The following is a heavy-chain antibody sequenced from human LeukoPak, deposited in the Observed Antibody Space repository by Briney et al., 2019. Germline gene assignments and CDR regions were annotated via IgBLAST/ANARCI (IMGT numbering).Heavy chain of an antibody. J-gene: IGHJ6*02. CDR3: ARIATPQRVYGMDV. CDR2: IWYDGSNK. CDR1: GVTFSSYG. D-gene: IGHD6-13*01. V-gene: IGHV3-33*01. Sequence: GGSLRLSCAASGVTFSSYGMHWVRQAPGKGLEWVAVIWYDGSNKYYADSVKGRFTISRDNSKNTLYLQMNSLRAEDTAVYYCARIATPQRVYGMDVWGQGTTVTVSS.